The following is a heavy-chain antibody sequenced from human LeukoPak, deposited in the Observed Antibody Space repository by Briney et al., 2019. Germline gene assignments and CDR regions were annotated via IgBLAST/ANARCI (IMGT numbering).Heavy chain of an antibody. V-gene: IGHV1-69*05. D-gene: IGHD3-22*01. CDR2: IIPIFGTA. CDR1: GGTFSSYA. CDR3: ARTSSSGYYLSWFDP. J-gene: IGHJ5*02. Sequence: VASVKVSCKASGGTFSSYAISWVRQAPGQGLEWMGGIIPIFGTANYAQKFQGRVTITTDESTSTAYMELSGLRSEDTAVYYCARTSSSGYYLSWFDPWGQGTLVTVSS.